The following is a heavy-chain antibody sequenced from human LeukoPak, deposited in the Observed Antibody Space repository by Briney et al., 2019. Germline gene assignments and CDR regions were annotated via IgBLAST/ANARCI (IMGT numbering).Heavy chain of an antibody. CDR2: IYYSGST. V-gene: IGHV4-59*01. J-gene: IGHJ3*02. CDR3: AREGRDCRGGTCSSYAFDI. Sequence: PSETLSLTCTVSGGSISSYYWSWIRQPPGKGLEWIGYIYYSGSTNYNTSLKSRVTISVDTSKNQFSLKLSSVTAADTAVYYCAREGRDCRGGTCSSYAFDIWGQGTMVTVSS. D-gene: IGHD2-15*01. CDR1: GGSISSYY.